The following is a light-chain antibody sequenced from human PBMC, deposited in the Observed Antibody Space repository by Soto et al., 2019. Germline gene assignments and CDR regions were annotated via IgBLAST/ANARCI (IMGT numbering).Light chain of an antibody. CDR1: QSVSSN. CDR3: QHYNNWPPWT. CDR2: GAS. V-gene: IGKV3-15*01. J-gene: IGKJ1*01. Sequence: EIVMTQSPATLSVSPGERATLSCRASQSVSSNLARYQQKPGQAPRLLIYGASTRATGIPARFSGSGSGTEFTPTISSLQSEDFAIYYCQHYNNWPPWTFGQGTKVEIK.